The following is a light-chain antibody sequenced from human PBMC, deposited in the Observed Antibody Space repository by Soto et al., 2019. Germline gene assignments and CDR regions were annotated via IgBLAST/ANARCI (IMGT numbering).Light chain of an antibody. Sequence: DIQMTQSPSTLSASVGDRVTITCRASQSISNWLAWYQQKLGKAPKLLIYKASNLESGVPSRFSGSGSGTEFTLTISSLQPDDFATYYCQQYDSYPWTFGQGTKVEIK. CDR3: QQYDSYPWT. CDR2: KAS. CDR1: QSISNW. J-gene: IGKJ1*01. V-gene: IGKV1-5*03.